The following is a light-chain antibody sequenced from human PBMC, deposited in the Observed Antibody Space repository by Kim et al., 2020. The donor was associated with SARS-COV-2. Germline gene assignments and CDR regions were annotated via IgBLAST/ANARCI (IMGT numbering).Light chain of an antibody. CDR3: AAWDDSLSGPV. CDR1: STNIENTF. Sequence: GQRLSISCSGSSTNIENTFVYWYQRVPGTAPKLLIYNNNQRPSGVPDRFSGSKSGTSASLAISGLRSEDEADYYCAAWDDSLSGPVFGGGTTLTVL. CDR2: NNN. V-gene: IGLV1-47*02. J-gene: IGLJ3*02.